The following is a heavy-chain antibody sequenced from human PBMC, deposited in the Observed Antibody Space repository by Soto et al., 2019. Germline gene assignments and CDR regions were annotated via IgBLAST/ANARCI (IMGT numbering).Heavy chain of an antibody. J-gene: IGHJ6*02. CDR2: INPKFGDT. D-gene: IGHD3-10*01. Sequence: QVQLVQSGAEVTEPGDSVRVSCAASGYTFSAYYIHWVRQAPGQGLEWMGWINPKFGDTTYAQDYQGRVTMNRDMSISTVYMELSRLTSDDTAIYYCARNMDYYYGPGSGNGHGVWGQGTTFTVCS. CDR3: ARNMDYYYGPGSGNGHGV. CDR1: GYTFSAYY. V-gene: IGHV1-2*02.